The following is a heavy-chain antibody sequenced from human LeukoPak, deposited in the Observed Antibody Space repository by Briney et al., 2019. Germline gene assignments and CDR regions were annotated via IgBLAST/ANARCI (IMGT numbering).Heavy chain of an antibody. CDR1: GFTFSSHL. Sequence: GGSLRLSCAASGFTFSSHLMHWVRQAQGTGLVWVSSVKSDRTATNYADSVKGRFTISRDNAKNTLYLQMNSLRVEDTAVYYCVRKFATGDWGQGTLVTVSS. CDR2: VKSDRTAT. D-gene: IGHD1-14*01. V-gene: IGHV3-74*01. CDR3: VRKFATGD. J-gene: IGHJ4*02.